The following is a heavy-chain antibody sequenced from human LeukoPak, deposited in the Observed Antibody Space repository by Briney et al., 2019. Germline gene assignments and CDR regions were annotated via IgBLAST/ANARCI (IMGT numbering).Heavy chain of an antibody. Sequence: GGSLRLSCAASGFSFSSYSMNWVRQAPGKGLEWVSSISSSGRFMYHADSVKGRFTISRDNAKNSLYLQMNSLRAEDTAVYYCARGRKRFDYYGSGSYRGYDYWGQGTLVTVSS. V-gene: IGHV3-21*01. CDR1: GFSFSSYS. CDR2: ISSSGRFM. CDR3: ARGRKRFDYYGSGSYRGYDY. D-gene: IGHD3-10*01. J-gene: IGHJ4*02.